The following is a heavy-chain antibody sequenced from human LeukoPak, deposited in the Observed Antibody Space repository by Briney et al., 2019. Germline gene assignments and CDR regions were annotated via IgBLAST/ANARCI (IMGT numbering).Heavy chain of an antibody. Sequence: SETQSLTCTVSGDSISRSSYYWGWIRQPPGKGLEWIGSIYSSGSAYYNPSLKSRVTLSVDTSKNHFSLKLTSVTAADTAVYYCARDHDYDPFDYWGRGSLVTVS. D-gene: IGHD4-17*01. CDR1: GDSISRSSYY. J-gene: IGHJ4*02. CDR2: IYSSGSA. CDR3: ARDHDYDPFDY. V-gene: IGHV4-39*07.